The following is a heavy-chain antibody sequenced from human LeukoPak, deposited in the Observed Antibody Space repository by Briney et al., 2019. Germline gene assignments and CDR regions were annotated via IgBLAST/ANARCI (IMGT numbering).Heavy chain of an antibody. Sequence: SETLSLTCTVSGGSISSSSYYWGWIRQPPGKGLERIGSIYYSGSTYYNPSLKSRVTISVDTSKNQFSLKLSSVTAADTAVYYCARLHYGGNYGFYYYYMDVWGKGTTVTISS. CDR1: GGSISSSSYY. CDR3: ARLHYGGNYGFYYYYMDV. CDR2: IYYSGST. J-gene: IGHJ6*03. V-gene: IGHV4-39*01. D-gene: IGHD4-23*01.